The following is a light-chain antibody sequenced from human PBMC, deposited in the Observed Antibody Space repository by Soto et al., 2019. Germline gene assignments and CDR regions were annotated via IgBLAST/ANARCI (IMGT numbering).Light chain of an antibody. CDR2: DVN. V-gene: IGLV2-8*01. Sequence: QSALTQPPSASGSPGQSVTISCTGTSSDVGGYNYVSWYRQHPGKDPQLIIYDVNKRPSGVPDRFSGSKSGNTASLTVSGLQAEDEADYFCNSYGGTNNYVVFGGGTKLTVL. J-gene: IGLJ2*01. CDR1: SSDVGGYNY. CDR3: NSYGGTNNYVV.